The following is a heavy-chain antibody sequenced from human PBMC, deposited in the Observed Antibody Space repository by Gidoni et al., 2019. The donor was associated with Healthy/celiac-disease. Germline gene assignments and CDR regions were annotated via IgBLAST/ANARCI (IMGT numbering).Heavy chain of an antibody. Sequence: QLQLQESGPGLVKPSETLSLTCTVSGGSISISSYYWGWIRQPPGKGLEWIGSIYYSGSTYYNPSLKSRVTISVDTSKNQFSLKLSSVTAADTAVYYCAREPAPYDIFDYWGQGTLVTVSS. CDR1: GGSISISSYY. CDR3: AREPAPYDIFDY. CDR2: IYYSGST. V-gene: IGHV4-39*07. J-gene: IGHJ4*02. D-gene: IGHD3-9*01.